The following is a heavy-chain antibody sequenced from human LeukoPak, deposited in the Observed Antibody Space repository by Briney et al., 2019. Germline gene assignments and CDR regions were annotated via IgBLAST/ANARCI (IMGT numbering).Heavy chain of an antibody. J-gene: IGHJ4*02. Sequence: SETLSLTCTVSGGSINTYYWSWIRQPPGKGLEWIGYIYTSGSTNYNPSLKSRVTISVDTSKNQFFLELSSVTAADTAVYYCARAYSSSSSLDYWGQGTLVTVSS. D-gene: IGHD6-6*01. CDR3: ARAYSSSSSLDY. V-gene: IGHV4-4*09. CDR2: IYTSGST. CDR1: GGSINTYY.